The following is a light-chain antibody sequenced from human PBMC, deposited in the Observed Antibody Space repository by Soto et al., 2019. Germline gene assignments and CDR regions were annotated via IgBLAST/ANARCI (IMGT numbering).Light chain of an antibody. J-gene: IGLJ3*02. V-gene: IGLV2-14*01. Sequence: QSVLTQPASVSGSPGQSITISCTGTSSDVGGYNYVSWYQQHPGKAPKLMIYEVSNRPSGASKRFSGSKSCNTAALTISGLQAEDEADYYCSSYTSSSLLVFGGGTQLTVL. CDR1: SSDVGGYNY. CDR2: EVS. CDR3: SSYTSSSLLV.